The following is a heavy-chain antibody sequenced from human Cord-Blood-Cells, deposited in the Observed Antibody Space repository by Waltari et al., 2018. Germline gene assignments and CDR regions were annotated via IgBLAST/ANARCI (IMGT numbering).Heavy chain of an antibody. V-gene: IGHV3-74*01. CDR1: GFTFSSYW. CDR2: INSDGSST. Sequence: EVQLVESGGGLVQPGGSLRLSCAASGFTFSSYWMHWVRQAPGKGLVGVSRINSDGSSTSYADSVKGRLTISRDNAKNTLYLQMNSLRAEDTAVYYCARGGYGSGSYYDYWGQGTLVTVSS. J-gene: IGHJ4*02. CDR3: ARGGYGSGSYYDY. D-gene: IGHD3-10*01.